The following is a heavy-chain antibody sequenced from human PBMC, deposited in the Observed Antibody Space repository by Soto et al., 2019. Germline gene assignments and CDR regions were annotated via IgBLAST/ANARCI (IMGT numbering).Heavy chain of an antibody. CDR3: AREGSYSAYNFAHGIQLWSFDF. J-gene: IGHJ4*02. V-gene: IGHV4-4*07. Sequence: PSETLSLTCTVCGGSINTFYWSWVRQPAGKXLEWIGRIFSSGSTSFNPSLESRVAMSVDTSKNHFSLNLSSVTAADMAVYYCAREGSYSAYNFAHGIQLWSFDFWGQGALVTVSS. CDR2: IFSSGST. CDR1: GGSINTFY. D-gene: IGHD5-12*01.